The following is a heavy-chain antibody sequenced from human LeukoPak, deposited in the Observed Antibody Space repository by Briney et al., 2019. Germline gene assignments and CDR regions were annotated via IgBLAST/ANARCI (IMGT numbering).Heavy chain of an antibody. J-gene: IGHJ5*02. Sequence: ASVKVSCKASGYTFTSFDINWVRQATGQGLEWMGWMNPNSGNTGYAQKFQGRVTMTRNTSISTAYMELSSLRSEDTTVYYCARGHYGSGSSNWFDPWGQGTLVTVSS. CDR2: MNPNSGNT. V-gene: IGHV1-8*01. CDR1: GYTFTSFD. D-gene: IGHD3-10*01. CDR3: ARGHYGSGSSNWFDP.